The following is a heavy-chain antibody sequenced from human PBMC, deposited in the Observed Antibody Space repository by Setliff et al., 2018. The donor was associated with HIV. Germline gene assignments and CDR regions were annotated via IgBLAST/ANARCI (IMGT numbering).Heavy chain of an antibody. D-gene: IGHD3-10*01. CDR2: IRSDGSNK. CDR3: AKDKGQKYADY. CDR1: GLTFSNCG. Sequence: RLSCATSGLTFSNCGMYWVRQAPGKGLEWVASIRSDGSNKYYADSVTGRFTISRDDSKNTLYLQMNSLRAEDTAVYYCAKDKGQKYADYWGQGTVVT. J-gene: IGHJ4*02. V-gene: IGHV3-30*02.